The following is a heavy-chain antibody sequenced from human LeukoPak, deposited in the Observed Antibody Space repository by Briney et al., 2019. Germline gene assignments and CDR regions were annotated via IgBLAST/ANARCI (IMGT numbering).Heavy chain of an antibody. CDR1: GGTFSSYA. CDR2: IIPIFGTA. J-gene: IGHJ4*02. V-gene: IGHV1-69*13. CDR3: ARYGSGSGGFDY. Sequence: SVKVSCKASGGTFSSYAISWVRQAPGQGLEWMGGIIPIFGTANYAQKFQGRVTITADESTSTAYMELSSLRSEDTAVYYCARYGSGSGGFDYRGQGTLVTVSS. D-gene: IGHD3-10*01.